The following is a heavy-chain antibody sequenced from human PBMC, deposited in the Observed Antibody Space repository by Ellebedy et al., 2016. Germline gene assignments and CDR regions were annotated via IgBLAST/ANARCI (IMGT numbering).Heavy chain of an antibody. CDR3: ARKRTNWGYPQSPLDI. J-gene: IGHJ3*02. CDR2: IKEDGSEN. CDR1: GFIVSSNY. V-gene: IGHV3-7*01. Sequence: GGSLRLSCAASGFIVSSNYMSWVRQAPGKGLEWVADIKEDGSENSYVDSVKGRFTISRDNAKISLYLQMNSLRAEDTAVYYCARKRTNWGYPQSPLDIWGQGTMVTVSS. D-gene: IGHD7-27*01.